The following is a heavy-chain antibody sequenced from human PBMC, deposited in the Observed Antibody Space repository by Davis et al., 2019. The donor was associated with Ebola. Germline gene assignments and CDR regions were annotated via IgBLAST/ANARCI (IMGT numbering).Heavy chain of an antibody. V-gene: IGHV3-49*04. J-gene: IGHJ4*02. CDR1: GFTFGDYA. D-gene: IGHD1-26*01. CDR3: TTEEWELPDLGVPHFDY. Sequence: GESLKISCRGSGFTFGDYAMSWVRQAPGKGLEWVGFMRSKGFGGTTDYAALVKGRFTISRDDSKNTLYLQMNSLKTEDTAVYYCTTEEWELPDLGVPHFDYWGQGTLVTVSS. CDR2: MRSKGFGGTT.